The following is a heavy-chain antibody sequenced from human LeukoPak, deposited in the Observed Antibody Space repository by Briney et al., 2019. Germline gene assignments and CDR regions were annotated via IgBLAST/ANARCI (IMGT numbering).Heavy chain of an antibody. CDR1: GFTFSSYG. CDR2: IRNDGSTK. Sequence: GGSLKLSCATSGFTFSSYGMHWVRQAPGKGLEWVAFIRNDGSTKYFADSVKGRFTISRDNSKNTLYLQMNSLRAEDTAVYYCAKTHSSSWGIFDYWGQGTLVTVSS. V-gene: IGHV3-30*02. D-gene: IGHD6-13*01. CDR3: AKTHSSSWGIFDY. J-gene: IGHJ4*02.